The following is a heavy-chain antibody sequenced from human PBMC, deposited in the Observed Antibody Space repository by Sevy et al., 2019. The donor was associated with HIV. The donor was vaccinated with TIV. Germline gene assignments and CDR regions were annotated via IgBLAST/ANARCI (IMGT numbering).Heavy chain of an antibody. D-gene: IGHD3-22*01. V-gene: IGHV3-53*01. J-gene: IGHJ6*02. CDR2: IYSGTNT. CDR3: ARDRITYYYDSSGYYTSGYGMDV. Sequence: GGSLRLSCAASGFNVSSNYMNWVRQAPGKGLEWVSVIYSGTNTYYEDSVKGRFTISRDTSKNTLYLQMNSLRAEDTAVYYCARDRITYYYDSSGYYTSGYGMDVWGQGTTVTVSS. CDR1: GFNVSSNY.